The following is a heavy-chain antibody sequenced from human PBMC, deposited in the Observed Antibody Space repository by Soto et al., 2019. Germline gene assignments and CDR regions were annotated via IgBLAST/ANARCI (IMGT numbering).Heavy chain of an antibody. CDR2: IYYSGRT. V-gene: IGHV4-59*01. J-gene: IGHJ4*02. CDR1: GGSMSSYY. CDR3: ARVHSSSRPRTIFDY. Sequence: SDTLSLTCSVSGGSMSSYYLFWIRQPPGKGLEWIGYIYYSGRTNYNPSLKSRVTISVDTSKNHFSLKLSSVPAADTAVYYCARVHSSSRPRTIFDYWGQGTLVTVSS. D-gene: IGHD6-13*01.